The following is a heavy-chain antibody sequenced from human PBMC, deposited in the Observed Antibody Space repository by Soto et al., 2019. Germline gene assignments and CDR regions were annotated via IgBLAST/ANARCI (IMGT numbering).Heavy chain of an antibody. CDR3: ARNVATGIFDY. CDR1: GFTFSGYE. V-gene: IGHV3-48*03. Sequence: GESLRLSCAASGFTFSGYEMNWVRQAPGKGLEWVSYISSSGSTIYYADSVKGRFTISRDNAKNSLYLQMNSLRAEDTAVYYCARNVATGIFDYWGQGTLVTVSS. D-gene: IGHD4-17*01. J-gene: IGHJ4*02. CDR2: ISSSGSTI.